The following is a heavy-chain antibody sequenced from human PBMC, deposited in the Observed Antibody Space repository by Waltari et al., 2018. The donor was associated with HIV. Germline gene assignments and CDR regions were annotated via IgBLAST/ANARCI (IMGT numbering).Heavy chain of an antibody. D-gene: IGHD4-17*01. Sequence: EVQLVQSGAEVKKPGESLKISCKASGYGFTDYWIGWVRQRPGKGMEWMGVIYPGDSDTRYGQSFQGQVTISVDKAINTAYLQWNSLKASDTAMYYCAARTVTIPYDAFDIWGQGTLVTVS. CDR1: GYGFTDYW. J-gene: IGHJ3*02. CDR2: IYPGDSDT. CDR3: AARTVTIPYDAFDI. V-gene: IGHV5-51*03.